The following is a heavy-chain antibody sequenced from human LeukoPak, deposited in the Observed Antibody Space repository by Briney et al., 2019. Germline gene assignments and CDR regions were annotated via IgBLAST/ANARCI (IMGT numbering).Heavy chain of an antibody. CDR3: AKDNIGYCSSTXXSTNWFDP. V-gene: IGHV3-30*18. CDR1: GFTFSSYG. D-gene: IGHD2-2*01. Sequence: GGSLRLSCAASGFTFSSYGMHWVRQAPGKGLEWVAVISYDGSNKYYADSVKGRFTISRDNSKNTLYLQMNSLRAEDTAVYYCAKDNIGYCSSTXXSTNWFDPWGQGTLVTV. J-gene: IGHJ5*02. CDR2: ISYDGSNK.